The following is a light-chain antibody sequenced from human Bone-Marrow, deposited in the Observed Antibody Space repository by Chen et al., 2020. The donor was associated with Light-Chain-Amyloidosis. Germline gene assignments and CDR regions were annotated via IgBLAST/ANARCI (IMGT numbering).Light chain of an antibody. CDR2: GNS. Sequence: QSVLTQPPSVSGAPGLRVTISCTGSSSNIGAGYDVHWYQQLPGTAPKLLIYGNSNRPSWVPDRFSGSKSGTSASLAITGLQAEDEADYYCQSYDSSLSVVVFGGGTKLTVL. V-gene: IGLV1-40*01. J-gene: IGLJ2*01. CDR3: QSYDSSLSVVV. CDR1: SSNIGAGYD.